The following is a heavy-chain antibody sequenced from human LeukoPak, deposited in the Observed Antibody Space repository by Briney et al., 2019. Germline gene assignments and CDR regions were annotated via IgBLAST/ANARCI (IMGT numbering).Heavy chain of an antibody. Sequence: GGALRLSWAASGFTFSSYSMNWVRQAPGKGLEWVSSISSSSSYIYYADSVKGRFTISRDNAKNSLYLQMNSLRAEDTAVYYCARDSPPYYYDSSGYRHFDYWGQGTLVTVSS. CDR3: ARDSPPYYYDSSGYRHFDY. CDR2: ISSSSSYI. CDR1: GFTFSSYS. D-gene: IGHD3-22*01. J-gene: IGHJ4*02. V-gene: IGHV3-21*01.